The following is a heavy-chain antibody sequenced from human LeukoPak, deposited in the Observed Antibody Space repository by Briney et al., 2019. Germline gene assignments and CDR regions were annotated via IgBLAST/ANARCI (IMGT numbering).Heavy chain of an antibody. CDR2: IYYSGST. Sequence: PSETLSPTCTVSGGSISSSSYYWGWTRQPPGKGLEWIGSIYYSGSTYYNPSLKSRVTISVDTSKSQFSLKLRSVTAADTAVYYCALLWFGESNWFDPWGQGTLVTVSS. CDR1: GGSISSSSYY. J-gene: IGHJ5*02. V-gene: IGHV4-39*01. D-gene: IGHD3-10*01. CDR3: ALLWFGESNWFDP.